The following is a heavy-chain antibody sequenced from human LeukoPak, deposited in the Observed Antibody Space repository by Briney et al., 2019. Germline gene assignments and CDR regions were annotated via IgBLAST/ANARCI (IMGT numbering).Heavy chain of an antibody. D-gene: IGHD2-21*01. Sequence: GGSLRLSCAASGFTVSSTYMSWVRQAPGKGLEWVSVIYKDGKTYYIDSVKGQFTISRDTSKNTLYLQMNSLRVEDTAVYYCASRHCSGGDCYFAGADPFDHWGQGTLVTVSS. CDR1: GFTVSSTY. CDR2: IYKDGKT. CDR3: ASRHCSGGDCYFAGADPFDH. V-gene: IGHV3-53*01. J-gene: IGHJ4*02.